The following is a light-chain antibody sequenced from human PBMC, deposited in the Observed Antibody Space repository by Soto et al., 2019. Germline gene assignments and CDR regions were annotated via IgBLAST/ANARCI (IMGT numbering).Light chain of an antibody. V-gene: IGKV3-15*01. Sequence: ILMTQSPATLSVSPGERATLSCWASQSVSSNLAWYQQKSGQAPRLLMYGASTRATGIPARFSGSGSGTEFTLTISSLQSEDFAVYYCQQYDNWPRTFGQGTKVDIK. CDR1: QSVSSN. CDR2: GAS. J-gene: IGKJ1*01. CDR3: QQYDNWPRT.